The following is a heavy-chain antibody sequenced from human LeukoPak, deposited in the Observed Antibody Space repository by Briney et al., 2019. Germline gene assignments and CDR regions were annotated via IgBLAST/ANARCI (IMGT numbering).Heavy chain of an antibody. V-gene: IGHV3-23*01. J-gene: IGHJ4*02. Sequence: PGGSLRLSCGASGFSFSSHAMNWVRQAPGKGLEWVSLIGASGDSTYYADSVKGRFTISRDNSKNTLYLQMNSLRAEDTGLYYCTRDPLDCWRQGTLVTVSS. D-gene: IGHD5-24*01. CDR3: TRDPLDC. CDR2: IGASGDST. CDR1: GFSFSSHA.